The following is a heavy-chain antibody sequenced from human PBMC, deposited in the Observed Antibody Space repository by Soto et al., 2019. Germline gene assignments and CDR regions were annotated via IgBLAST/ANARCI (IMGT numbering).Heavy chain of an antibody. CDR3: VRARTSSIFDGYNYNGMEV. CDR2: INYIGNT. V-gene: IGHV4-31*03. CDR1: GDSINSASYY. Sequence: SETLSLTCTVSGDSINSASYYWTWIRQHPGEGLEWIGYINYIGNTNYNPSLQSRVTISADVSKNQFSLRLTSVTAADTAVYYCVRARTSSIFDGYNYNGMEVWGQRTAVPVS. D-gene: IGHD3-3*02. J-gene: IGHJ6*02.